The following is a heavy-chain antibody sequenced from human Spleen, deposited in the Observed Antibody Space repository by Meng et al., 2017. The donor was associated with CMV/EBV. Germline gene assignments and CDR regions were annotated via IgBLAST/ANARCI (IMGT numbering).Heavy chain of an antibody. CDR3: ARGGYQQLSRRWWFDP. D-gene: IGHD2-2*01. V-gene: IGHV1-18*01. J-gene: IGHJ5*02. Sequence: YSFTNYGITWVRQAPGQGLEWMGWISTYNGNTNYAQKSQGRVTMTTDTSSSTAYMELKSLRSDDTAVYYCARGGYQQLSRRWWFDPWGQGTLVTVSS. CDR1: YSFTNYG. CDR2: ISTYNGNT.